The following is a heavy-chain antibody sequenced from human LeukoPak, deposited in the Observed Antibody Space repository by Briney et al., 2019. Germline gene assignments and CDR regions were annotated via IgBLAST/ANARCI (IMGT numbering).Heavy chain of an antibody. V-gene: IGHV3-30*18. CDR3: AKLVRALGYCSGGSCPTHDY. CDR1: GFTFSSYG. D-gene: IGHD2-15*01. J-gene: IGHJ4*02. Sequence: GGSLRLSCAASGFTFSSYGTHWVRQAPGKGLEWVAVISYDGSNKYYADSVKGRFTISRDNSKNTLYLQMNSLSAEDTAVYYCAKLVRALGYCSGGSCPTHDYWGQGTLVTVSS. CDR2: ISYDGSNK.